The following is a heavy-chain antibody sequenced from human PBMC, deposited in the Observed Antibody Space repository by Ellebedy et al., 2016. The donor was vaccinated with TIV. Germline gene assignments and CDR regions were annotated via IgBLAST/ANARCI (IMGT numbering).Heavy chain of an antibody. CDR2: INNDGSST. V-gene: IGHV3-74*01. Sequence: LSLTCAASGFTFSSYWMHWVRQAPGKGLVWVSRINNDGSSTSYADSVKGRFTISRDNAKNTLYLQLNSLRAEDTAVYFCARATYYGSGSYFVYWGQGTLVTVSS. CDR3: ARATYYGSGSYFVY. J-gene: IGHJ4*02. D-gene: IGHD3-10*01. CDR1: GFTFSSYW.